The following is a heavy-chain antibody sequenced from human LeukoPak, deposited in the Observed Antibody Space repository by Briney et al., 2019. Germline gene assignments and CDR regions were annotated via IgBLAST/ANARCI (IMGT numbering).Heavy chain of an antibody. J-gene: IGHJ4*02. Sequence: SETLSLTCTVSGSSISSGNYYWSWIRQHPGKGLEWIGYIYYSGSTYYNPSLKSRVTISVDTSMNQFSLKLSSVTAADTAVYYCARSDGYYFDYWGQGTLVTVSS. D-gene: IGHD5-24*01. V-gene: IGHV4-31*03. CDR3: ARSDGYYFDY. CDR2: IYYSGST. CDR1: GSSISSGNYY.